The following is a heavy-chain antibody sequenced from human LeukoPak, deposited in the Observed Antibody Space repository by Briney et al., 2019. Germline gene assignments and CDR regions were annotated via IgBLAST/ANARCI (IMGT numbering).Heavy chain of an antibody. V-gene: IGHV1-46*01. CDR2: INPSGGST. CDR1: GYTFTSYY. Sequence: GASVKVSCKASGYTFTSYYMHWVRQAPGQGLEWMGIINPSGGSTSYAQKFQGRVTMTRDMSTSTVYMEPSSLRSEDTAVYYCARDGRTARRLTYYYYMDVWGKGTTVTVSS. CDR3: ARDGRTARRLTYYYYMDV. J-gene: IGHJ6*03. D-gene: IGHD6-6*01.